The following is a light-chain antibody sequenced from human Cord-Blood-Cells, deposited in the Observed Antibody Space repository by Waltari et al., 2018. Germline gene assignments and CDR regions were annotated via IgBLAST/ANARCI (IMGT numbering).Light chain of an antibody. CDR2: DVS. V-gene: IGLV2-14*01. CDR3: SSYTSSSTLGV. J-gene: IGLJ2*01. Sequence: QSALTQPASVSGSPGQSITISCTGTSSDVGGYNYVSWYQQHPGKAPKLMIYDVSNRPSGVANRLSGAKAGNTASLTSSGLQAEDEADYYCSSYTSSSTLGVFGGGTKLTVL. CDR1: SSDVGGYNY.